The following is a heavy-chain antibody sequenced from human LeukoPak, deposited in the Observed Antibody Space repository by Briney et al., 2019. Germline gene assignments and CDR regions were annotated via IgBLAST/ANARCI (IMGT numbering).Heavy chain of an antibody. CDR1: GFTVSTNC. CDR2: IYSGGTT. J-gene: IGHJ4*02. Sequence: PGGPLRLSCAASGFTVSTNCMTWVRQAPGKGLEWVSTIYSGGTTYYADSVMGRFTISRHNSRNTLYLQMNSLGAEDTAVYYCARVDTVMAYYFDLWGQGTLVTVSS. D-gene: IGHD5-18*01. V-gene: IGHV3-53*04. CDR3: ARVDTVMAYYFDL.